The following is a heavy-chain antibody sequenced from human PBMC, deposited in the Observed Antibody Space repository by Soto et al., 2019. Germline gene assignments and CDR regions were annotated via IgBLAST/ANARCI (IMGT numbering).Heavy chain of an antibody. D-gene: IGHD3-16*01. CDR1: GFTFTSYS. Sequence: QVQVVESGGGVVPPGGSLRLSCVVSGFTFTSYSMHWVRQAPGKGLEWVATFWYDASDKAYADSVEGRFTISRNPSRSALFMQMDNLRAEDTATYYCVLGASDEYFFDYWGQEILVTVS. J-gene: IGHJ4*02. V-gene: IGHV3-33*08. CDR3: VLGASDEYFFDY. CDR2: FWYDASDK.